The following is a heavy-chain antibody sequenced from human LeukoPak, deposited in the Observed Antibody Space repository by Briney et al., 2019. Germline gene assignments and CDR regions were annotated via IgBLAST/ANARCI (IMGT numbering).Heavy chain of an antibody. Sequence: PSETLSLTCTVSGGSISNYYWTWIRQPPGNELEWIGYIYYSGSTNYNPSLKSRVTISVDTSKNQFSLKLSSVTAADTAVYYCANGVVPAAIYYWGQGTLVTVSS. J-gene: IGHJ4*02. D-gene: IGHD2-2*02. V-gene: IGHV4-59*08. CDR2: IYYSGST. CDR3: ANGVVPAAIYY. CDR1: GGSISNYY.